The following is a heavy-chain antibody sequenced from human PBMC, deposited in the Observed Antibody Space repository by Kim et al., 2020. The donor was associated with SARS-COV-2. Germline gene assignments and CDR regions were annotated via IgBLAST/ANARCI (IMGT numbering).Heavy chain of an antibody. V-gene: IGHV3-23*01. J-gene: IGHJ5*02. CDR3: AKDLYGDYSFGH. D-gene: IGHD4-17*01. Sequence: YYADSVKGRFTISRDNPKNTLYLQMNSLRAEDTAVYYCAKDLYGDYSFGHWGQGTLVTVSS.